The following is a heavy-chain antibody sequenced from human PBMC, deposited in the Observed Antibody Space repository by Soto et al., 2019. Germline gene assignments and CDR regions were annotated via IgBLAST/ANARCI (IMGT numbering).Heavy chain of an antibody. J-gene: IGHJ4*02. CDR2: ISAHNGNT. D-gene: IGHD1-26*01. Sequence: QVHLVQSGAEVKKPGASVKVSCKASGYTFTSYGITWVRQAPGQGLEWMGWISAHNGNTDYAQKLQGRVIVTRDTSTSTAYMELRSLRSDDTAVYYCASGRYGAYWGQGALVPVSS. CDR1: GYTFTSYG. V-gene: IGHV1-18*01. CDR3: ASGRYGAY.